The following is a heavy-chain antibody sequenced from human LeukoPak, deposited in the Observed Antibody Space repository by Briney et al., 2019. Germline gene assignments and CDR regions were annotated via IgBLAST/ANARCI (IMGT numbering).Heavy chain of an antibody. CDR2: INHSGST. V-gene: IGHV4-34*01. CDR1: GGSFSGYY. Sequence: SETLSLTCAVYGGSFSGYYWSWIRQPPGKGLEWIGEINHSGSTNYNPSLKSRVTISVDTSKNQFSLKLSSVTAADTAVYYCARVGGGLVVSYYYYMDVWGKGTTVTVSS. J-gene: IGHJ6*03. D-gene: IGHD2-15*01. CDR3: ARVGGGLVVSYYYYMDV.